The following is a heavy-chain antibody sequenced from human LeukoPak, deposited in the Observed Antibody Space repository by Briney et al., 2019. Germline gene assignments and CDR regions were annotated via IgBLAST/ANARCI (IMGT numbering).Heavy chain of an antibody. J-gene: IGHJ5*02. V-gene: IGHV4-30-4*08. CDR3: ARVLYYYDSSSLNWFDP. D-gene: IGHD3-22*01. CDR1: GGSISSGDYS. CDR2: IYYSGST. Sequence: SETLSLTCTVSGGSISSGDYSWSWIRQPPGKGLEWIGYIYYSGSTYYNPSLKSRVTISVDTSKNQFSLKLSSVTAADTAVYYCARVLYYYDSSSLNWFDPWGQGTLVTVSS.